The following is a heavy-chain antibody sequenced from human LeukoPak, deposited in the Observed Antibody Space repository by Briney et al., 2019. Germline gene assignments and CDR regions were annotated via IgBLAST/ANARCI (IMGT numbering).Heavy chain of an antibody. J-gene: IGHJ4*02. CDR1: GYTFTSYY. V-gene: IGHV1-46*01. CDR2: INPSGGST. D-gene: IGHD3-22*01. CDR3: ARVGGSYYYDSSGYYYRY. Sequence: ASVKVSCKASGYTFTSYYMHWVRQAPGQGLEWMGIINPSGGSTSYAQKFQGRVTMTRDTSTSTVYMELSSLRFEDTGVYYCARVGGSYYYDSSGYYYRYWGQGTLVTVSS.